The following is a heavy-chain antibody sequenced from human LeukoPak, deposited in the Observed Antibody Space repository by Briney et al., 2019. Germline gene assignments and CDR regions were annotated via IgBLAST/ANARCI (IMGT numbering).Heavy chain of an antibody. V-gene: IGHV1-8*01. Sequence: ASVKVSCKASGYTFTSYDINWVRQATGQGLEWMGWMNPNSGNTGYAQKFQGRVTMTRNTSISTAYMELSSLRSEDTAVYYCARPITMVRGVTSPYYYYYYMDVWGKGPRSPSP. CDR2: MNPNSGNT. J-gene: IGHJ6*03. D-gene: IGHD3-10*01. CDR3: ARPITMVRGVTSPYYYYYYMDV. CDR1: GYTFTSYD.